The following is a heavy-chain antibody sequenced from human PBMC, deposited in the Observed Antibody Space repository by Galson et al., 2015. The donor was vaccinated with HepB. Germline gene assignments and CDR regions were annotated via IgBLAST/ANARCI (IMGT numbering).Heavy chain of an antibody. V-gene: IGHV1-69*13. Sequence: SVKVSCKASGGTFSSYAISWVRQAPGQGLEWMGGIIPIFGTANYAQKFQGRVTITADESTSTAYMELSSLRSEDTAVYYCARDFPDPSAAGPAVTDYWGQGTLVTASS. J-gene: IGHJ4*02. CDR2: IIPIFGTA. CDR3: ARDFPDPSAAGPAVTDY. D-gene: IGHD6-13*01. CDR1: GGTFSSYA.